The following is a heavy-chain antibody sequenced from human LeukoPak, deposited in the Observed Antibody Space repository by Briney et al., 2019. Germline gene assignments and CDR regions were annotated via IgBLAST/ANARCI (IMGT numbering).Heavy chain of an antibody. J-gene: IGHJ3*02. CDR1: GFTLSSYS. V-gene: IGHV3-21*01. Sequence: GSLRLSCAASGFTLSSYSMKWVPPAPGEGLGWVLSISSRSSYIYYADSVKGRFTISRDNAKNSLYLQMNSLRAEDTAVYYCARDWRLGRAFDIWGQGTMVTVSS. D-gene: IGHD6-19*01. CDR2: ISSRSSYI. CDR3: ARDWRLGRAFDI.